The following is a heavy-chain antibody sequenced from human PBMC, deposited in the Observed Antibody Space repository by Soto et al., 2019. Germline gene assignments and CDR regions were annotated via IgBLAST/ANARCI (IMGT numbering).Heavy chain of an antibody. CDR1: GGSISNYF. CDR3: ARGGQDFWSGPFDY. J-gene: IGHJ4*02. V-gene: IGHV4-4*07. D-gene: IGHD3-3*01. CDR2: IDNSGST. Sequence: SETLSLTCTVSGGSISNYFGNWIRQPAGKGLEWIGRIDNSGSTNYNPSLKSRITMSADTSRNQFSLKLNSVTAADTAVYYCARGGQDFWSGPFDYWGQGALVTVS.